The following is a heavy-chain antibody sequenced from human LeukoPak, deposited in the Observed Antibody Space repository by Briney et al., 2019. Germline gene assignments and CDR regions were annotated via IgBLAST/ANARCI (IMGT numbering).Heavy chain of an antibody. D-gene: IGHD3-9*01. CDR2: ISGSGGTT. V-gene: IGHV3-23*01. CDR1: GFTFSSYG. Sequence: GGTLRLSCAASGFTFSSYGMSWVRQAPGKWLEWVSAISGSGGTTYYADSVKGRFTISRDNSKNTVYLQMNSLRADDTAVYYCAKAAGNTGYYGRYYFDYWGQGTLVTVSS. J-gene: IGHJ4*02. CDR3: AKAAGNTGYYGRYYFDY.